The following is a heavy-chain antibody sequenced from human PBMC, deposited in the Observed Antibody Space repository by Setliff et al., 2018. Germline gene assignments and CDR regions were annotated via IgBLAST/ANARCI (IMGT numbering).Heavy chain of an antibody. V-gene: IGHV3-11*05. CDR2: ISSSGSYT. J-gene: IGHJ3*02. Sequence: PGGSLRLSCAASGFTFSDYYMSWVRQAPGKGLEWVSYISSSGSYTYYAASVKGRFTISRDNANNSLFLQMDTLRPEDTAVYYCARDNYYDSTQDAFDIWGQGTMVTVSS. CDR3: ARDNYYDSTQDAFDI. D-gene: IGHD3-22*01. CDR1: GFTFSDYY.